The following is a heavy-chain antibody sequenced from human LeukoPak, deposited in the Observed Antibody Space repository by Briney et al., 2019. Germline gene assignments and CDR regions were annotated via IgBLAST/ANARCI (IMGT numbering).Heavy chain of an antibody. V-gene: IGHV1-46*01. Sequence: ASVKVSCKASGYTFTSYYMHWVRQAPGQGLEWMGIINPSGGSTSYAQKFQGRVTMTRDTSISTAYMELSRLRSDDTAVYYCASWACSGGSCYFDYWGQGTLVTVSS. CDR3: ASWACSGGSCYFDY. CDR2: INPSGGST. J-gene: IGHJ4*02. CDR1: GYTFTSYY. D-gene: IGHD2-15*01.